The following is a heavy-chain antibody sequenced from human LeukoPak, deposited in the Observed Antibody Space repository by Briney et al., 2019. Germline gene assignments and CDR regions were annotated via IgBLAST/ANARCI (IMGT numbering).Heavy chain of an antibody. CDR2: IYPDDSDT. J-gene: IGHJ6*03. Sequence: GGSLKISCWGSVDSWDPGDSFTNYWFAWVRQMPGRGLEWMGIIYPDDSDTRYSPSFRGQVTMSVDKSISTVYLQWSSLKASDTAMYYCARLFVDSGRVVPSFYYYFMDVWGKGTAVTVSS. V-gene: IGHV5-51*01. CDR3: ARLFVDSGRVVPSFYYYFMDV. D-gene: IGHD2-2*01. CDR1: GDSFTNYW.